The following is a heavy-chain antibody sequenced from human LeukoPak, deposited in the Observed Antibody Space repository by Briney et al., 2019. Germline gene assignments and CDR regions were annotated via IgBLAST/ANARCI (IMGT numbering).Heavy chain of an antibody. Sequence: PSQTLSLTCAVSGGSISSGGYSWSWIRQPPGKGLEWIGYIYRSGSTYYNPSLKSRVTISVYRSKNQFSLKLSSVTAADTAVYYCARGLAVVTAVDAFDIWGQGTMVTVSS. CDR3: ARGLAVVTAVDAFDI. CDR2: IYRSGST. D-gene: IGHD2-21*02. V-gene: IGHV4-30-2*01. CDR1: GGSISSGGYS. J-gene: IGHJ3*02.